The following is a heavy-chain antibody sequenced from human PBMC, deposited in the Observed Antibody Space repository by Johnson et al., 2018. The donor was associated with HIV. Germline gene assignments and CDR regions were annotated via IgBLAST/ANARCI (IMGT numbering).Heavy chain of an antibody. Sequence: QVQLVESGGGLVKPGGSLRLSCAASGFTFSDDYMSWIRQAPGKGLEWVSYISRSGSTITYADSVKGRFSISRDNTKNSLYLQMNKLRAEDTAVYFCASQVRGLRLGVDAFDIWGQGTMVTVSS. D-gene: IGHD3-16*01. CDR3: ASQVRGLRLGVDAFDI. V-gene: IGHV3-11*01. J-gene: IGHJ3*02. CDR2: ISRSGSTI. CDR1: GFTFSDDY.